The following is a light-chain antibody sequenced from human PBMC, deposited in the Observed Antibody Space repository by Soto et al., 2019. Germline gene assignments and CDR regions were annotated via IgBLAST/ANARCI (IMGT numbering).Light chain of an antibody. CDR2: DAS. V-gene: IGKV3-11*01. Sequence: EIVLTQSPATLSLSPGERATLSCRASQSVSSYLAWYQQKPGQAPRLLIYDASNRATGIPARFSGSGSGTDFPLTISSLEPEDFAVYYCQHRSYWPLTFGGGTKVEIK. CDR1: QSVSSY. CDR3: QHRSYWPLT. J-gene: IGKJ4*01.